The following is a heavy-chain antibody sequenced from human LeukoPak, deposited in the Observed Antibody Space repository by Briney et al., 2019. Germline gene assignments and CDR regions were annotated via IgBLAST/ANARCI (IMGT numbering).Heavy chain of an antibody. J-gene: IGHJ4*02. CDR3: ATTPARDSSSWYPIDY. CDR2: IIPIFGTA. CDR1: GGTFSSYA. V-gene: IGHV1-69*06. Sequence: ASVKVSCTASGGTFSSYAISWVRQAPGQGLEWMGGIIPIFGTANYAQKFQGRATITADKSTSTAYTELSSLRSEDTAVYYCATTPARDSSSWYPIDYWGQGTLVTVSS. D-gene: IGHD6-13*01.